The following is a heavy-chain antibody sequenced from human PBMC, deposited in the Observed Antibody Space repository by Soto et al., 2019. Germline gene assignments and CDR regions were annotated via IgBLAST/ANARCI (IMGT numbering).Heavy chain of an antibody. CDR1: GFTFSSYR. J-gene: IGHJ6*02. CDR3: ARDRSLGSYYYGMDV. Sequence: GGSLRLSCAASGFTFSSYRMNWVRQAPGKGLEWVSSISSSSSYIYYADSVKGRFTISRDNAKNSLYLQMNSLRAEDTAVYYCARDRSLGSYYYGMDVWGQGTTVTVSS. V-gene: IGHV3-21*01. CDR2: ISSSSSYI.